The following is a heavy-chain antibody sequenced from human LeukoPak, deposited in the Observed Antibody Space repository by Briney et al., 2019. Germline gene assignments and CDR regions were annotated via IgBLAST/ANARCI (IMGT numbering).Heavy chain of an antibody. CDR2: ISGSGGST. Sequence: GGSLRLSCAASGFMFSSYAMNWVRQAPGKGLEWVSAISGSGGSTYYADSVKGRFTISRDNSKNTLYLQMNSLRAEDTAVYYCARDADYYGSGSQYYFDYWGQGTLVTVSS. D-gene: IGHD3-10*01. CDR1: GFMFSSYA. J-gene: IGHJ4*02. V-gene: IGHV3-23*01. CDR3: ARDADYYGSGSQYYFDY.